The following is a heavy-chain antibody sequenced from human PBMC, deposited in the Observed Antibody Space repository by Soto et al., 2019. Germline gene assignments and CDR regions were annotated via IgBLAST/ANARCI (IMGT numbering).Heavy chain of an antibody. D-gene: IGHD2-15*01. CDR3: ARDRHCSGGSCYSGFDP. J-gene: IGHJ5*02. CDR2: INAGNGNT. CDR1: GYTFTSYA. Sequence: GASVKVSCKASGYTFTSYAMHWVRQAPGQRLEWMGWINAGNGNTKYSQKFQGRVTITRDTSASTAYMELSSLRSEDTAVYYCARDRHCSGGSCYSGFDPWGQGTLVTVSS. V-gene: IGHV1-3*01.